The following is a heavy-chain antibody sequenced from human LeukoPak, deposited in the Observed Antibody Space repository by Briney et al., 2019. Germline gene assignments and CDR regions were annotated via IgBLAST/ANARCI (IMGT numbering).Heavy chain of an antibody. CDR3: ASPKVGNYYGMDV. J-gene: IGHJ6*02. Sequence: ETGGSLRLSCAASGFTFSSYAMHWVRQAPGKGLEWVAVISYDGSNKYYADSVKGRFTISRDNSKNTLYLQTNSLRAEDTAVYYCASPKVGNYYGMDVWGQGTTVTVSS. V-gene: IGHV3-30-3*01. CDR2: ISYDGSNK. CDR1: GFTFSSYA. D-gene: IGHD2-15*01.